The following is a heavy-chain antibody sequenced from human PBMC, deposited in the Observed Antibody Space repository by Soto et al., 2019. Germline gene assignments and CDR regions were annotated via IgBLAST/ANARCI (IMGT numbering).Heavy chain of an antibody. J-gene: IGHJ5*02. D-gene: IGHD2-15*01. Sequence: QVQLQESGPGLVKPSETLSLTCTVSGGSISSYYWNWIRQPPGEGLEWIGYIYYTGTTSYNPSLRGRVTISVDSSRTQFSLKLTSVTAADTAVYYGAIAMAIAAETGFDPGGQEPWSPSPQ. CDR1: GGSISSYY. V-gene: IGHV4-59*01. CDR2: IYYTGTT. CDR3: AIAMAIAAETGFDP.